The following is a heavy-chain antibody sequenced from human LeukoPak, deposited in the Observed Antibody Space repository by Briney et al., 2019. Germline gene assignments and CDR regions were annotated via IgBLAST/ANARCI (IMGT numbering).Heavy chain of an antibody. CDR2: IYPGDSDT. Sequence: GESLKISCKGSGYSFTSYWIGWVCQMPGKGLEWMGIIYPGDSDTRYSPSFQGQVTISADKSISTAYLQWSSLKASDTAMYYCARHGSPGDSSARGGYWGQGTLVTVSS. CDR1: GYSFTSYW. CDR3: ARHGSPGDSSARGGY. D-gene: IGHD3-22*01. J-gene: IGHJ4*02. V-gene: IGHV5-51*01.